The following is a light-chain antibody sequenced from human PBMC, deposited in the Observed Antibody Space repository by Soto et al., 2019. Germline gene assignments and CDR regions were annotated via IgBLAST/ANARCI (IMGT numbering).Light chain of an antibody. CDR1: QSLVHSDGNTY. CDR2: KVS. J-gene: IGKJ2*01. Sequence: DIVLTQTPLSSPVTLGQPASISCRSSQSLVHSDGNTYLSWLQQRPGQPPRLLIYKVSNRFPGVPDGSGGVGAGTEFPLKTSRVEPKDVGFYSAMKVTNYRPYTFARGPSWRSN. V-gene: IGKV2-24*01. CDR3: MKVTNYRPYT.